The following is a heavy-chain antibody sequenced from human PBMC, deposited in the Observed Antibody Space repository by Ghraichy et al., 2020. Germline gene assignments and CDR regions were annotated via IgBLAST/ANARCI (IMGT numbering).Heavy chain of an antibody. CDR2: IRYDGSNK. V-gene: IGHV3-30*02. CDR3: AKDAEWSGLAPYYMDV. J-gene: IGHJ6*03. D-gene: IGHD3-3*01. Sequence: GGSLRLTCAASGFTFSSYGMHWVRQAPGKGLEWVAFIRYDGSNKYYADSVKGRFTISRDNSKNTLYLQMNSLRAEDTAVYYCAKDAEWSGLAPYYMDVWGKGTTVTVSS. CDR1: GFTFSSYG.